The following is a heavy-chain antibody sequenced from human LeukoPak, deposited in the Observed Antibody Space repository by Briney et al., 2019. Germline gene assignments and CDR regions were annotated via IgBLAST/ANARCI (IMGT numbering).Heavy chain of an antibody. CDR3: ARDTRKQLVPQYHLPNDY. CDR1: GFTFSSYA. CDR2: ISYDGSNK. J-gene: IGHJ4*02. D-gene: IGHD6-13*01. Sequence: PGGSLRLSCAASGFTFSSYAMHWVRQAPGKGLEWVAVISYDGSNKYYADSVKGRFTISRDNSKNTLYLQMNSLRAEDTAVYYCARDTRKQLVPQYHLPNDYWGQGTLVTVSS. V-gene: IGHV3-30-3*01.